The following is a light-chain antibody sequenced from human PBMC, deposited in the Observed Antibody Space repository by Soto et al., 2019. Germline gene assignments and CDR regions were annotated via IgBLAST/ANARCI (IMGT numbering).Light chain of an antibody. Sequence: QSALTQPRSVSGSPGQSVTISCTGTSSDVGTYDFVSWYQHHPGKAPRLMIFDVSGRPSGVPDRFSGSKSGNTASLTISGLQAEDEADYYCCLYAVTFCVFGTGTKVTVL. CDR2: DVS. CDR3: CLYAVTFCV. V-gene: IGLV2-11*01. J-gene: IGLJ1*01. CDR1: SSDVGTYDF.